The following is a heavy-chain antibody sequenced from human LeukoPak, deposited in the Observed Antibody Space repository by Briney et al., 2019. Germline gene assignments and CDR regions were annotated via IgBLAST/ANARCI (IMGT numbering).Heavy chain of an antibody. J-gene: IGHJ5*02. CDR1: GGSISSYY. CDR3: ARELTIFGVVMDWFDP. Sequence: PSETLSLTCTVSGGSISSYYWSWIRQPAGKGLEWIGRIYTSGSTNYNPSRKSRVTMSVDTSKNQFSLKLSSVTAADTAVYYCARELTIFGVVMDWFDPWGQGTLVTVSS. D-gene: IGHD3-3*01. V-gene: IGHV4-4*07. CDR2: IYTSGST.